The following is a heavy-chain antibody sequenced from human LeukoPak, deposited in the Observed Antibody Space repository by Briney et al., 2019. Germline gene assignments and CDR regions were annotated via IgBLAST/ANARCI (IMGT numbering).Heavy chain of an antibody. Sequence: PSETLSLTCAVYGGSFSAYYWSWIRQPPGKGLEWIGDINHSGSTNNNPSLESRVTISVDTSKNQFSLKLSSVTAADTAVYYCARARPTVTDDYDAFDIWGQGRMVTVSS. CDR1: GGSFSAYY. J-gene: IGHJ3*02. CDR2: INHSGST. V-gene: IGHV4-34*01. CDR3: ARARPTVTDDYDAFDI. D-gene: IGHD4-17*01.